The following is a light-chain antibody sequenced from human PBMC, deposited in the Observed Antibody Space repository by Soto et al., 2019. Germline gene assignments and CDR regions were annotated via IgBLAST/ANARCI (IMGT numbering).Light chain of an antibody. J-gene: IGLJ1*01. CDR3: SSYTSSSTPYV. CDR2: DVS. CDR1: SSDVGGYNY. V-gene: IGLV2-14*01. Sequence: QSDLTQPASVSGSPGQAITISCTGTSSDVGGYNYVSWYQQHPGKAPKLMIYDVSSRPSGVSNRFSGAKSGNTASLTISGLQTEDEADYYCSSYTSSSTPYVFGTGTKVTVL.